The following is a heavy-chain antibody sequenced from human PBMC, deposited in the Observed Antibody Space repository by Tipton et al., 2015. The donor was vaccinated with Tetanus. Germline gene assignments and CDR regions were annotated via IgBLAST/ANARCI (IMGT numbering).Heavy chain of an antibody. CDR2: ISAYNGNT. J-gene: IGHJ6*02. Sequence: QLVQSGAEVKKPGASVKVSCKASGYTFTSYGISWVRQAPGQGLEWMGWISAYNGNTNYAQKLQGRVTMTTDTSTSTAYMELRSLSSDDTAVYYCARARGRFLETEGDYYYYGVDVWGQGTTVTVSS. CDR3: ARARGRFLETEGDYYYYGVDV. V-gene: IGHV1-18*01. CDR1: GYTFTSYG. D-gene: IGHD3-3*01.